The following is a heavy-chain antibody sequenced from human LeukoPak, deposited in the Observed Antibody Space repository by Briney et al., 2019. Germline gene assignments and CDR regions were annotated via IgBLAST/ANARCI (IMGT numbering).Heavy chain of an antibody. CDR2: IYTTGST. CDR3: ARDSGYGTFDY. CDR1: GGSISSYY. D-gene: IGHD5-12*01. Sequence: KSSETLSLTCTVSGGSISSYYWSWIRQPAGKGLEWIGCIYTTGSTNYNPSLKSRVIMSVDTSKNQFSLKLSSVTAADTAVYYCARDSGYGTFDYWGQGTLVTVSS. V-gene: IGHV4-4*07. J-gene: IGHJ4*02.